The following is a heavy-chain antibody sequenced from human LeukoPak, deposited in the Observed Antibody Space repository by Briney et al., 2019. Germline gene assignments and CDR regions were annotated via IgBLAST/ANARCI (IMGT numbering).Heavy chain of an antibody. D-gene: IGHD2/OR15-2a*01. CDR1: GFNFSGFA. V-gene: IGHV3-23*01. J-gene: IGHJ6*01. Sequence: GGSLRLSCAAFGFNFSGFAMSWVSRPPGKGLEWASGISGSGDNTLYAASVKGRFTISRDNSKNTLFLEMNSLRAGDTDTYYCAKMEGHPLPKYYMVVWVQGTTVTVSS. CDR3: AKMEGHPLPKYYMVV. CDR2: ISGSGDNT.